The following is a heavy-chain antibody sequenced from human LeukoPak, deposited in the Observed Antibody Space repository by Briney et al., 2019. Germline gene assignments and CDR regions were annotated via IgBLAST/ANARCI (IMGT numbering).Heavy chain of an antibody. D-gene: IGHD5-24*01. CDR1: GFTFSDYY. Sequence: GRSLRLSCAASGFTFSDYYMSWIRQAPGKGLEWVSYISSRGSTIYYADFVKGRFTISRDNAKNSLYLQMNSLRAEDTAVYYCARETRWDFDYWGQGTLVTVSS. J-gene: IGHJ4*02. V-gene: IGHV3-11*04. CDR3: ARETRWDFDY. CDR2: ISSRGSTI.